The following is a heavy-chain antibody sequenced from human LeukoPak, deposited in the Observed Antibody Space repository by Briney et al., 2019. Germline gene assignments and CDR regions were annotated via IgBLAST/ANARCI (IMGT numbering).Heavy chain of an antibody. CDR1: GLTFSKSA. D-gene: IGHD5-24*01. CDR2: ISSSSSYI. Sequence: PGGSLRLSCAASGLTFSKSALTWVRQAPGKGLEWVSSISSSSSYIYYADSLRGRFTISRDNAENSLYLQMISLRAEDTAVYYCARGRDGSQSPIDYWGQGTLVTVSS. V-gene: IGHV3-21*01. J-gene: IGHJ4*02. CDR3: ARGRDGSQSPIDY.